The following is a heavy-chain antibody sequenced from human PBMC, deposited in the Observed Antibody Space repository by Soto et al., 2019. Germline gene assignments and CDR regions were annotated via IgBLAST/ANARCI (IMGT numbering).Heavy chain of an antibody. CDR1: GGTLSSYT. D-gene: IGHD2-15*01. J-gene: IGHJ4*02. V-gene: IGHV1-69*08. CDR2: VIPNLGVT. Sequence: QVQLVQSGAEVKKPGSSVKVSCKASGGTLSSYTFSWVRQAPGRGLEWMGRVIPNLGVTNYAKKFQGRFTIVVDTSTSTAYMELNSLRYEDTAVYYCARDEGYCSDTSCRDFDYWGQGTLVTVSS. CDR3: ARDEGYCSDTSCRDFDY.